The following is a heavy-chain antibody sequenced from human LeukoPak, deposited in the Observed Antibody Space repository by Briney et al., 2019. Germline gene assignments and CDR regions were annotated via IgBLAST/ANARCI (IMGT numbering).Heavy chain of an antibody. CDR3: ARALSGCILCFDY. J-gene: IGHJ4*02. CDR2: MNPNGGNT. V-gene: IGHV1-8*01. D-gene: IGHD6-19*01. Sequence: ASVKVSCKASGYTFISHDINWLRQAPGQGLEWVGWMNPNGGNTGFAQKFQGRVTMTRNTSMNTAYMERTSLTSDDTAVYYCARALSGCILCFDYWGQGTLVTVSS. CDR1: GYTFISHD.